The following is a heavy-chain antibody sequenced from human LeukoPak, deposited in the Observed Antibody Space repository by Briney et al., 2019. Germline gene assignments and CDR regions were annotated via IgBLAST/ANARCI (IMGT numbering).Heavy chain of an antibody. CDR1: GGSFSGHY. D-gene: IGHD3-22*01. CDR3: ARAKYYYDSSGYYYGDYYYYYMDV. Sequence: SETLSLTCAVYGGSFSGHYWSWIRQPPGKGLEWIGEINHSGSTNYNPSLKSRVTISVDTSKNQFSLKLSSVTAADTAVYYCARAKYYYDSSGYYYGDYYYYYMDVWGKGTTVTVSS. CDR2: INHSGST. J-gene: IGHJ6*03. V-gene: IGHV4-34*01.